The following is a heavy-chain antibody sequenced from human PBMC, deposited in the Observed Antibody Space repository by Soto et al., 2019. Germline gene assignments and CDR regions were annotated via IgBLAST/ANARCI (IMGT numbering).Heavy chain of an antibody. V-gene: IGHV4-31*02. D-gene: IGHD3-10*01. CDR1: DDTISGGGYY. J-gene: IGHJ4*02. CDR2: IYYRGST. CDR3: ARGGSGTYHV. Sequence: PSDTLSLTCSVSDDTISGGGYYWSWIRQHPAKGLEWIGSIYYRGSTYYNPSLRSRGTISLDPSQARLSLRLTSLTAADTATYYCARGGSGTYHVWGQGTLVTVSS.